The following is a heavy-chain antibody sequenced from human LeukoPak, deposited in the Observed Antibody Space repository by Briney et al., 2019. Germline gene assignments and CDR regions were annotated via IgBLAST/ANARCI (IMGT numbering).Heavy chain of an antibody. J-gene: IGHJ3*02. Sequence: GESLKISCKGSGYSFTDYWIAWVRQMPGRGLEWMGIIYPGDSDTKYSPSFQGQVTISADKSISTAYLQWSSLKASDTAMYYCARQRSRDGYNYDGFDIWGQGTMVTVSS. CDR2: IYPGDSDT. CDR1: GYSFTDYW. D-gene: IGHD5-24*01. V-gene: IGHV5-51*01. CDR3: ARQRSRDGYNYDGFDI.